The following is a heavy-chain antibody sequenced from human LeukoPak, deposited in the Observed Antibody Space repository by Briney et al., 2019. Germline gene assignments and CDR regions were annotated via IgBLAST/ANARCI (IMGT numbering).Heavy chain of an antibody. CDR3: ARVSVAGTGPDY. CDR2: VFHSGST. Sequence: SETLSLTCAVSGGSISSTNWWSWVRQPPGKGLEWIGEVFHSGSTNYNPSLKSRVTISVDTSKNQFSLRLTSVTAADTAIYYCARVSVAGTGPDYWGQGTLVTVSS. D-gene: IGHD6-19*01. CDR1: GGSISSTNW. J-gene: IGHJ4*02. V-gene: IGHV4-4*02.